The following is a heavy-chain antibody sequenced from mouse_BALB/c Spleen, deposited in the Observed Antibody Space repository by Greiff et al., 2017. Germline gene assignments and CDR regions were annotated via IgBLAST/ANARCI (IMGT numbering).Heavy chain of an antibody. D-gene: IGHD2-3*01. V-gene: IGHV1S126*01. CDR3: ARRYFRDGYLMDY. J-gene: IGHJ4*01. CDR1: GYTFTSYW. Sequence: QVQLQQPGAELVKPGASVKISCKASGYTFTSYWMNWVKQRPGQGLEWIGEIDPSDSYTNNNQKFKDKATLTVDKSSSTAYMQLSSLTSEDSAVYYCARRYFRDGYLMDYWGQGTSVTVSS. CDR2: IDPSDSYT.